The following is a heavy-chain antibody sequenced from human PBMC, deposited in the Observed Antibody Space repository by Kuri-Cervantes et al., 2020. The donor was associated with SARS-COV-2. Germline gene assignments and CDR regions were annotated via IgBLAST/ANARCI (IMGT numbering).Heavy chain of an antibody. V-gene: IGHV3-21*01. D-gene: IGHD3-22*01. CDR3: AKGYYDSSGYRTLDY. Sequence: GESLKISCAASGFSFSSYGMSWVRQAPGKGLEWVSSISSSSSYIYYADSVKGRFTISRDNSKNTLYLQMNSLRAEDTAVYYCAKGYYDSSGYRTLDYWGQGTLVTVSS. J-gene: IGHJ4*02. CDR1: GFSFSSYG. CDR2: ISSSSSYI.